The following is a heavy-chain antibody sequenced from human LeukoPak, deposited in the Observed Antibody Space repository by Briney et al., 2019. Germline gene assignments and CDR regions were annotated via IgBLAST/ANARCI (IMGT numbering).Heavy chain of an antibody. CDR3: ATGAYTYYTEY. Sequence: GASVKVSCKAAGYILTDYHMHWVRQTPGQGLEWVGWINPNSGDTNYPQKFQGRVTMTRDTSISTAYMELSRLRSDDPAVYYCATGAYTYYTEYWGQGTVVAVSS. D-gene: IGHD1-26*01. J-gene: IGHJ4*02. CDR1: GYILTDYH. CDR2: INPNSGDT. V-gene: IGHV1-2*02.